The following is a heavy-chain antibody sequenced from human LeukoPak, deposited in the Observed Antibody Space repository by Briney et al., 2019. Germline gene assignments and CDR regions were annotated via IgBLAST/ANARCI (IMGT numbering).Heavy chain of an antibody. Sequence: ASVKVSCKASGYTFTSYAMHWVRQAPGQRLEWMGWINAGNGNTKYSQKFQGRVTVTRDTSASTAYMELSSLRSEDTAVYYCASLRGYSYGQDYYYYGMDVRGQGTTVTVSS. CDR3: ASLRGYSYGQDYYYYGMDV. V-gene: IGHV1-3*01. J-gene: IGHJ6*02. CDR2: INAGNGNT. D-gene: IGHD5-18*01. CDR1: GYTFTSYA.